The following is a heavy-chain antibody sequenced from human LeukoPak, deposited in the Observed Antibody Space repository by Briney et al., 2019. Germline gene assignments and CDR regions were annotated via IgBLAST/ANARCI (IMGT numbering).Heavy chain of an antibody. CDR3: ARHQGLRDAFDI. D-gene: IGHD4-17*01. CDR2: IYPADSDT. J-gene: IGHJ3*02. Sequence: GESLKISCKGSGYRLTSYWIAWVRQMPGIGLEWMGIIYPADSDTRYSPSFQGRVNISADRSISTAYLQWSSLKAADTAIYYCARHQGLRDAFDIWGQGTMVTVSS. CDR1: GYRLTSYW. V-gene: IGHV5-51*01.